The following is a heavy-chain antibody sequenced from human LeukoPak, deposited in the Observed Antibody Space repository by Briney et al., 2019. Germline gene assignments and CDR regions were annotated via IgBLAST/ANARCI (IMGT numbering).Heavy chain of an antibody. CDR3: AKESGKFDY. Sequence: PGGSLRLSCVASGLPLADFAMHWVRQAPGKGLEWVSLISGDGVSTFHADSVKGRFSISRDNSKNSLYLEMNSLRTEDAAMYYCAKESGKFDYWGQGTLVAVSS. V-gene: IGHV3-43*02. CDR1: GLPLADFA. CDR2: ISGDGVST. J-gene: IGHJ4*02.